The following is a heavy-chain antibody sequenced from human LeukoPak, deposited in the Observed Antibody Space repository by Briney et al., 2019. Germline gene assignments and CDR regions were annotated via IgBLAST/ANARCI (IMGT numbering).Heavy chain of an antibody. V-gene: IGHV1-46*01. CDR3: ARAWGIFGVVIIGYFDH. D-gene: IGHD3-3*01. CDR2: INPSGGST. CDR1: GYTFTSYY. Sequence: GASVKVSCKASGYTFTSYYMHWVRQAPGQGLEWMGIINPSGGSTSYAQKFQGRVTMTRDTSTSTVYMELSSLRSEDTAVYYCARAWGIFGVVIIGYFDHWGQGTLVTVSS. J-gene: IGHJ4*02.